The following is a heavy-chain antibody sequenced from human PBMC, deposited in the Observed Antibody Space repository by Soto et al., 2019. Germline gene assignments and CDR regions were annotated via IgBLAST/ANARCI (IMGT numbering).Heavy chain of an antibody. CDR1: GGSISSGGYY. V-gene: IGHV4-31*03. CDR2: IYYSGST. Sequence: SETLSLTCTVSGGSISSGGYYWSWIRQHPGKGLEWIGYIYYSGSTYYNPSLKSRVTISVDTSKNQFSLKLSSVTAADTAVYYCARVTPSGVVVAATPHDAFDIWGQGTMVTVSS. J-gene: IGHJ3*02. D-gene: IGHD2-15*01. CDR3: ARVTPSGVVVAATPHDAFDI.